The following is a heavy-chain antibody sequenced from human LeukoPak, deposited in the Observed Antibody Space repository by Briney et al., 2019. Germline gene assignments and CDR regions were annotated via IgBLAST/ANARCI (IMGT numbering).Heavy chain of an antibody. J-gene: IGHJ2*01. CDR2: IYYSGST. CDR3: ARAPGIAAAGWYFDL. V-gene: IGHV4-59*08. CDR1: GGSISSYY. Sequence: SETLSLTCTVSGGSISSYYWSWIRQPPGKGQEWIGYIYYSGSTNYNPSLKSRVTISVDTSKNQFSLKLSSVTAADTAVYYCARAPGIAAAGWYFDLWGRGTLVTVSS. D-gene: IGHD6-13*01.